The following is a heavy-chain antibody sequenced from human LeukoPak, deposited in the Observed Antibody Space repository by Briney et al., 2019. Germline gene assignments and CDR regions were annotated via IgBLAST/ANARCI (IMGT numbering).Heavy chain of an antibody. CDR3: ARLHPEAHLKYYFDY. V-gene: IGHV5-51*01. Sequence: GESLKISCKGSGCSFTNFWVSWVRQVPGKGLEGMGVIYLGDSDTRYSPSLRGQVTISADKSISTAHLQWNSLKASDTAMYYCARLHPEAHLKYYFDYWGQGTLVTVSS. D-gene: IGHD1-14*01. J-gene: IGHJ4*02. CDR2: IYLGDSDT. CDR1: GCSFTNFW.